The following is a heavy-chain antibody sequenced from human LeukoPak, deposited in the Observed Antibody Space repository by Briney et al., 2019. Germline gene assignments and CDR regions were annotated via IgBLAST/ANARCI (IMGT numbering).Heavy chain of an antibody. CDR3: AKVDPRELLRSCFDY. CDR2: ISGSGGST. J-gene: IGHJ4*02. D-gene: IGHD1-26*01. V-gene: IGHV3-23*01. CDR1: GFTFSIYA. Sequence: PGGSLRLSCAASGFTFSIYAMSWVRQAPGKGREWVSAISGSGGSTYYADSVKGRFIISRDNSKNTLYLQMNSLRAEDTAVYYCAKVDPRELLRSCFDYWGQGTLVSVSS.